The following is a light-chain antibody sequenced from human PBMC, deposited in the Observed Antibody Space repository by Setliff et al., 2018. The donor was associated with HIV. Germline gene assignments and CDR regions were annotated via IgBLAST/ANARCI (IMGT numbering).Light chain of an antibody. Sequence: QSVLTQPASVSGSPGQSITMSCTGTSSDVGGYNYVSWYPQHPGKAPKLIIYEVTHRPSGVSNRFSGSKSGNTASLTISGLQAEDAADYYCNSFTSSSAYVLFGGGTKVTVL. CDR2: EVT. J-gene: IGLJ2*01. V-gene: IGLV2-14*01. CDR3: NSFTSSSAYVL. CDR1: SSDVGGYNY.